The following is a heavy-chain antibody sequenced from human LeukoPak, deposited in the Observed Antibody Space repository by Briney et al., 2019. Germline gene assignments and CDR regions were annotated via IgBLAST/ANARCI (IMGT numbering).Heavy chain of an antibody. CDR3: AKGPQREYSYVGHFDY. CDR2: ISWNSGSI. J-gene: IGHJ4*02. V-gene: IGHV3-9*01. Sequence: GRSLRLSCAASGFTFDDYAMHWVRQAPGKGLEWVSGISWNSGSIGYADSVKGRFTISRDNAKNSLYLQMNSLRAEDTALYYCAKGPQREYSYVGHFDYWGQGTLVTVSS. D-gene: IGHD5-18*01. CDR1: GFTFDDYA.